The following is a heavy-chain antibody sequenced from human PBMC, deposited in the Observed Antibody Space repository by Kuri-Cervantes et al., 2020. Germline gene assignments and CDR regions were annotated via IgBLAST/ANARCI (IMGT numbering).Heavy chain of an antibody. V-gene: IGHV4-38-2*02. CDR1: GYSISSGYY. Sequence: SETLSLTCTVSGYSISSGYYWGWIRQPPGKGLEWIGSIYHSGSTNYSPSLKSRLTISVDKSKNQFSLKLSSVTAADTAVYYCARIAAATIIGGYYYYGMDVWGQGTTVTVSS. J-gene: IGHJ6*02. D-gene: IGHD6-13*01. CDR2: IYHSGST. CDR3: ARIAAATIIGGYYYYGMDV.